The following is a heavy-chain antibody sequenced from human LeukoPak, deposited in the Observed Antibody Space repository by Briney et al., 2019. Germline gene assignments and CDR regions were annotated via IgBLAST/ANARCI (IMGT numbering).Heavy chain of an antibody. CDR3: ARASSSWYLGLNWFDP. CDR1: GGTFSSYA. CDR2: INPNSGGT. J-gene: IGHJ5*02. D-gene: IGHD6-13*01. Sequence: GSSVKVSCKASGGTFSSYAISWVRQAPGQGLEWMGRINPNSGGTNYAQKFQGRVTMTRDTSISTAYMELSRLRSDDTAVYYCARASSSWYLGLNWFDPWGQGTLVTVSS. V-gene: IGHV1-2*06.